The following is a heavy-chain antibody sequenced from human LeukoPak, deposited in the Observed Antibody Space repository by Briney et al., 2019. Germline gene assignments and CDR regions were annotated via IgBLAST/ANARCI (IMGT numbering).Heavy chain of an antibody. CDR2: ISGGGGSK. V-gene: IGHV3-23*01. CDR1: GFTFSSYG. CDR3: ATEPRRDIVPTTGDY. Sequence: PGGSLRLSCAASGFTFSSYGMSWVRQAPGKGLEWVAAISGGGGSKYYADSVKGRFTISRDNSKNTLYLQMNSLRAEDTAVYYCATEPRRDIVPTTGDYWGQGTLVTVSS. D-gene: IGHD5-12*01. J-gene: IGHJ4*02.